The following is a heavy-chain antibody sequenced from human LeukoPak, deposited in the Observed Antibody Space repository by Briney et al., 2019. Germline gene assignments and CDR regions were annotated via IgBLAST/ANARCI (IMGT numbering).Heavy chain of an antibody. CDR2: MNSDGSTT. J-gene: IGHJ4*02. CDR1: GFTFSSSW. CDR3: ATAGNYRFDF. Sequence: PGGSLRLSCAGSGFTFSSSWVPWVRQAPGEGLVWVSRMNSDGSTTNYADSVKGRFTISGDNAKNTLYLQMESLRAEDTAVYYCATAGNYRFDFWGQGTLVTVSS. V-gene: IGHV3-74*01. D-gene: IGHD1-7*01.